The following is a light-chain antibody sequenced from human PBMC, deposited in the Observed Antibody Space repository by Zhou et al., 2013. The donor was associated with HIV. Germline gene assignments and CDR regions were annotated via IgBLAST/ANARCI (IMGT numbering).Light chain of an antibody. J-gene: IGKJ1*01. CDR3: QKYNTGPRT. Sequence: DIQMTQSPSTLSASVGDRVTITCRASQSISSWLAWYQQKPGKAPKLLIYKASSLESGVPSRFSGSGSGTEFTLTISSLQPDDFATYYCQKYNTGPRTFGQGTRVE. V-gene: IGKV1-5*03. CDR2: KAS. CDR1: QSISSW.